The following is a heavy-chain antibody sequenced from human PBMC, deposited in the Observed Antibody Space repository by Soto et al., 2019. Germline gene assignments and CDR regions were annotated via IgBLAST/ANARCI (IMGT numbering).Heavy chain of an antibody. J-gene: IGHJ3*02. Sequence: SETLSLTCTVSGGSISSGDYYWSWIRQPPGKGLEWLGYSYYSGSTYYNASLKSRVTISVDTSKNQFSLKLSSVTAADTAVYYCARDGSGTPPLNTPFDIWGQGTMGTGSS. V-gene: IGHV4-30-4*01. CDR3: ARDGSGTPPLNTPFDI. D-gene: IGHD3-10*01. CDR1: GGSISSGDYY. CDR2: SYYSGST.